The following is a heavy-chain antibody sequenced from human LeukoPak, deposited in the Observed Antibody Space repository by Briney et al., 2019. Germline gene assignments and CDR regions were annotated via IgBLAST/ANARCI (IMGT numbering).Heavy chain of an antibody. D-gene: IGHD1-26*01. Sequence: GGSLRLSCAASGFTFSSYAMSWVRQAPGKGLEWVSYISSSGSTIYYADSVKGRFTISRDNAKNSLYLQMNSLGAEDTAVYYCARDAVGATEPDYWGQGTLVTVSS. CDR3: ARDAVGATEPDY. V-gene: IGHV3-48*04. J-gene: IGHJ4*02. CDR1: GFTFSSYA. CDR2: ISSSGSTI.